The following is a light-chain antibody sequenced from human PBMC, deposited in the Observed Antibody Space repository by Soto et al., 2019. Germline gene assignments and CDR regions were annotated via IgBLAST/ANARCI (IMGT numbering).Light chain of an antibody. J-gene: IGKJ4*01. CDR3: QQLNSYLS. V-gene: IGKV1-9*01. CDR1: QGISSY. Sequence: DIQSTQSPSFLSASAGDRVTITCRASQGISSYLAWYQQKPGKAPKLLIYAASTLQSGVPSRFSGSGSGTEFTLTISSLQPEDFATYYCQQLNSYLSFGGGTKVEIK. CDR2: AAS.